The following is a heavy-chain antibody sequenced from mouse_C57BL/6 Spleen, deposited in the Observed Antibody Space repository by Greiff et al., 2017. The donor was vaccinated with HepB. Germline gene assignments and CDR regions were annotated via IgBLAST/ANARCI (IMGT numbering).Heavy chain of an antibody. CDR3: ARDDYYGSSYGYFDV. CDR2: ISSGSSTI. J-gene: IGHJ1*03. CDR1: GFTFSDYG. D-gene: IGHD1-1*01. Sequence: EVHLVESGGGLVKPGGSLKLSCAASGFTFSDYGMHWVRQAPEKGLEWVAYISSGSSTIYYADTVKGRFTISRDNAKNNLFLKMTSLRSEDTAMYYCARDDYYGSSYGYFDVWGTGTTVTVSS. V-gene: IGHV5-17*01.